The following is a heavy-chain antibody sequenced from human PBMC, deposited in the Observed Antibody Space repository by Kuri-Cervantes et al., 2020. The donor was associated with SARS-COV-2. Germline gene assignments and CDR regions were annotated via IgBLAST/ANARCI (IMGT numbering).Heavy chain of an antibody. J-gene: IGHJ5*02. V-gene: IGHV1-18*04. Sequence: ASVKVSCKASGYTFTDYYMHWVRQAPGQGLEWIGWISTYNGDTQYAQKFQGRVIMTTDTSTTTVFMDLWDLTFDDTAVYYCARLNLESGDTKFDPWGQGIPVTVSS. D-gene: IGHD1-1*01. CDR1: GYTFTDYY. CDR3: ARLNLESGDTKFDP. CDR2: ISTYNGDT.